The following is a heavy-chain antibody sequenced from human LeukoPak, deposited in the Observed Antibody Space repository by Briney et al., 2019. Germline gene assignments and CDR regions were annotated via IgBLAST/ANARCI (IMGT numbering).Heavy chain of an antibody. CDR1: GFTVSSNY. V-gene: IGHV3-53*05. CDR3: AKGVGQWLVRGYYFDY. CDR2: IYSGGST. J-gene: IGHJ4*02. Sequence: GGSLRLSCAASGFTVSSNYMSWVRQAPGKGLEWVSVIYSGGSTYYADSVKGRFTISRDNAKNSLYLQMNSLRAEDTTLYYCAKGVGQWLVRGYYFDYWGQGTLVTVSS. D-gene: IGHD6-19*01.